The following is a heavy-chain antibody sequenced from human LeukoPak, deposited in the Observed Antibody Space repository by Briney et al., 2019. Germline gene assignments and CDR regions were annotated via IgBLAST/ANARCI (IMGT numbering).Heavy chain of an antibody. D-gene: IGHD1/OR15-1a*01. J-gene: IGHJ3*02. Sequence: KPSETLSLTCAVSGGSITSYYWSWIRQPPGKGLEWIAYIYYSGDTNYTPSFKGRVTISVDTSKNQFSLKLSSVAAADTAIYYCARQPSGTAAFDIWGQGTMVTVSS. CDR1: GGSITSYY. CDR3: ARQPSGTAAFDI. CDR2: IYYSGDT. V-gene: IGHV4-59*08.